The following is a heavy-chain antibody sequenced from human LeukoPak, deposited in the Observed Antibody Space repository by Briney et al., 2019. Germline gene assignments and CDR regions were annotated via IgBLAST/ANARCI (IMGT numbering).Heavy chain of an antibody. CDR1: GYRFTSYW. CDR2: IYPGDSET. Sequence: GESLKISGKASGYRFTSYWIGWVRQMPGKGLEWMGVIYPGDSETKYSPSFQGQVTISVAKSITTAYLQWSSLKASDTAMYYCARRGYDILTGYSWEAFDIWGQGTMVTVSS. CDR3: ARRGYDILTGYSWEAFDI. J-gene: IGHJ3*02. D-gene: IGHD3-9*01. V-gene: IGHV5-51*01.